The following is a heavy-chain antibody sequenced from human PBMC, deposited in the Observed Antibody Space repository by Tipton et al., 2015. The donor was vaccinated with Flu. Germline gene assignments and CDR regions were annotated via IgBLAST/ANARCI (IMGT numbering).Heavy chain of an antibody. CDR2: INGDGSTT. Sequence: SLRLSCAASGFTFSGYWMHWVRQAPGKGLVWVSRINGDGSTTNHADSVKGRFTISRDNAKNTLYLQMNSLRAEDTAAYYCARPWMVRGVTNDVFDIWGQGTMVTVSS. V-gene: IGHV3-74*01. CDR1: GFTFSGYW. D-gene: IGHD3-10*01. CDR3: ARPWMVRGVTNDVFDI. J-gene: IGHJ3*02.